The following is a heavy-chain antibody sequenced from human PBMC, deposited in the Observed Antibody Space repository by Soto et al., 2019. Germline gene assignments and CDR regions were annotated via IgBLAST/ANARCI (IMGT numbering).Heavy chain of an antibody. Sequence: QVHLEESGGGVVHPGRSLRLSCAASGFTFNTYAVHWVRQAPGKGLEWVAVVSSHGSNKYYSDSVKGRFSISRDNSNNTLSLQMNSLRTEDTAVYYCARGAITVLRGVDYWGRGTLVTVSS. CDR2: VSSHGSNK. CDR1: GFTFNTYA. D-gene: IGHD3-10*01. V-gene: IGHV3-30*04. J-gene: IGHJ4*02. CDR3: ARGAITVLRGVDY.